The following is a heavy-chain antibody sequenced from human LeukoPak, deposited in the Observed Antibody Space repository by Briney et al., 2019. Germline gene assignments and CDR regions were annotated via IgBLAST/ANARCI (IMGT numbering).Heavy chain of an antibody. CDR2: IRRKAYGGTK. D-gene: IGHD4-17*01. CDR1: GFTFGDHA. V-gene: IGHV3-49*04. CDR3: TRDKVTVTTGDTNAFDI. J-gene: IGHJ3*02. Sequence: GRSLRLPCTGSGFTFGDHAMSWVRQAPGRGLEWVSSIRRKAYGGTKQYAASVKGRFTISRDDSKSVAYLQMNSLKTEVTAVYYCTRDKVTVTTGDTNAFDIWGQGTMVTVSS.